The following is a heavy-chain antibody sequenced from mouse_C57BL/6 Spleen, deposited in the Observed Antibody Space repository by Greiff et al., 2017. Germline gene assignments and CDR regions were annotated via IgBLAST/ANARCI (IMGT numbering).Heavy chain of an antibody. J-gene: IGHJ3*01. CDR1: GYSFTGYY. Sequence: VQLQQSGPELVKPGASVKISCKASGYSFTGYYMNWVKQSPEKSLEWIGEINPSTGGTTYNQKFKAKATLTVDKSSSTAYMQLKSLTSEDSAVYYCARPGRAWFAYWGQGTLVTVSA. V-gene: IGHV1-42*01. D-gene: IGHD1-1*02. CDR2: INPSTGGT. CDR3: ARPGRAWFAY.